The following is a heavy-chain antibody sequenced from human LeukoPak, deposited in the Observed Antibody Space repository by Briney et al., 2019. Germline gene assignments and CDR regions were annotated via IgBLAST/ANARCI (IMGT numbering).Heavy chain of an antibody. V-gene: IGHV1-24*01. CDR1: GYTLTELS. Sequence: ASVKASCKVSGYTLTELSMHWVRQAPGKGLEWMGGFDPEDGETIYAQKFQGRVTMTEDTSTDTAYMELSSLRSEDTAVYYCATDTWGGFRYDYWGQGTLVTVSS. J-gene: IGHJ4*02. CDR3: ATDTWGGFRYDY. CDR2: FDPEDGET. D-gene: IGHD3-10*01.